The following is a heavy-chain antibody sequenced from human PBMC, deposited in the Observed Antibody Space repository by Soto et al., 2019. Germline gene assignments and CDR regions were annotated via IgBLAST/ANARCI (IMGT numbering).Heavy chain of an antibody. D-gene: IGHD2-15*01. V-gene: IGHV1-69*12. J-gene: IGHJ4*02. CDR3: ASETRCCSGGSCYFLPGIDY. CDR2: TIPIFGTA. CDR1: GGTFSSYA. Sequence: QVQLVQSGAEVKKPGSSVKVSCKASGGTFSSYAISWVRQAPGQGLEWMGGTIPIFGTANYAQKFQGRVTITADESASTAYMELSSLRSEDTCVYYCASETRCCSGGSCYFLPGIDYWGQGTVVTVSS.